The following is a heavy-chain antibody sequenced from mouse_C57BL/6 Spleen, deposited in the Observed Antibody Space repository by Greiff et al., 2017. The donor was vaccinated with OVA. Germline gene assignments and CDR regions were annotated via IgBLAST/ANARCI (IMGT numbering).Heavy chain of an antibody. D-gene: IGHD2-4*01. CDR1: GYTFTSYW. J-gene: IGHJ3*01. V-gene: IGHV1-55*01. CDR3: AREGDYPPALAY. CDR2: IYPGSGST. Sequence: QVQLQQPGAELVKPGASVKMSCKASGYTFTSYWITWVKQRPGQGLEWIGDIYPGSGSTNYNEKFKSKATLTVDTSSSTAYMQLSSLTSEDTAIYYCAREGDYPPALAYWGQGTLVTVSA.